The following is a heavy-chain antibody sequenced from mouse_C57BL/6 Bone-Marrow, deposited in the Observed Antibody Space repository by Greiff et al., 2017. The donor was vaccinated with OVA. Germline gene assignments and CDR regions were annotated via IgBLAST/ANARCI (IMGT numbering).Heavy chain of an antibody. Sequence: EVKLVESGGDLVKPGGSLKLSCAASGFTFSSYGMSWVRQTPDKRLEWVATISSGGSYTYYPDSVKGRFTISRDNAKNTLYLQMSSLKSEDTAMYYCARHYGNYGFAYWGQGTLVTVSA. J-gene: IGHJ3*01. D-gene: IGHD2-1*01. CDR1: GFTFSSYG. V-gene: IGHV5-6*01. CDR3: ARHYGNYGFAY. CDR2: ISSGGSYT.